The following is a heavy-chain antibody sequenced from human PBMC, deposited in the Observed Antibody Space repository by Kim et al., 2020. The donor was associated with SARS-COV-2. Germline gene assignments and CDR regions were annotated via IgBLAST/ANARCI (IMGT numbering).Heavy chain of an antibody. CDR1: GFTFSSYS. Sequence: GGSLRLSCAASGFTFSSYSMNWVRQAPGKGLEWVSYISSSSSYIYSADSVKGRFTISRDNANNSLYLQMNSLGAEDTAVYYCASDTGYSSSWTAGGGYYFDYWGQGTLVTVSS. CDR2: ISSSSSYI. V-gene: IGHV3-21*01. CDR3: ASDTGYSSSWTAGGGYYFDY. D-gene: IGHD6-13*01. J-gene: IGHJ4*02.